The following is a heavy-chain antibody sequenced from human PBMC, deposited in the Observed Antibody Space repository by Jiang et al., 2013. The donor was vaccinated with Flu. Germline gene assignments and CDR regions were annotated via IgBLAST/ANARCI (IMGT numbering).Heavy chain of an antibody. D-gene: IGHD3/OR15-3a*01. J-gene: IGHJ4*02. CDR2: TYSRSKWYH. CDR1: GDSVSSNDAT. V-gene: IGHV6-1*01. CDR3: ARGTGGLQGYFDL. Sequence: SQTLSLTCVISGDSVSSNDATWNWIRQSPSRGLEWLGRTYSRSKWYHDYAKSVESRITINPDTAKNQFSLRLNSATPDDAAVYYCARGTGGLQGYFDLWGRGTLVTVSS.